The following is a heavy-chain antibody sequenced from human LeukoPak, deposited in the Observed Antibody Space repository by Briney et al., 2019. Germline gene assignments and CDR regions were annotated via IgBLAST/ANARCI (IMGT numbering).Heavy chain of an antibody. CDR2: IIPILGIA. V-gene: IGHV1-69*04. CDR1: GGTLSNYA. CDR3: ARDLPPYYFDY. Sequence: ASVKVSCKASGGTLSNYAISWVRQAPGQGLEWMGRIIPILGIANYAQKFQGRVTITADKSTSTAYMDLSSLRSEDTAVYYCARDLPPYYFDYWGQGTLVTVSS. J-gene: IGHJ4*02.